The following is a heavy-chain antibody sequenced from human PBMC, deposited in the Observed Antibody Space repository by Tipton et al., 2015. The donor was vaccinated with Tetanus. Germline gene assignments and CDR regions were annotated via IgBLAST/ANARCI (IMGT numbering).Heavy chain of an antibody. V-gene: IGHV3-11*01. D-gene: IGHD6-13*01. CDR3: AKKLADSTTWYFFDY. J-gene: IGHJ4*02. Sequence: FTISRDNAKNSLYLHMNSLRAEDTAVYYCAKKLADSTTWYFFDYWGQGTLVTVSS.